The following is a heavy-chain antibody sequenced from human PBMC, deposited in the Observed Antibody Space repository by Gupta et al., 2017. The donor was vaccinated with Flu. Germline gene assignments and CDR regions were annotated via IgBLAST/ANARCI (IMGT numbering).Heavy chain of an antibody. Sequence: EVQLVESGGGLVQPGGSLRLSCAASGFTFSSYDMHWVRQATGKGLEWVSAIGTAGDTYYPGSVKGRFTISRENAKNSLYLQMNSLRAGDTAVYYCARGPSYGYKENWYFDLWGRGTLVTVSS. J-gene: IGHJ2*01. V-gene: IGHV3-13*01. D-gene: IGHD5-24*01. CDR2: IGTAGDT. CDR1: GFTFSSYD. CDR3: ARGPSYGYKENWYFDL.